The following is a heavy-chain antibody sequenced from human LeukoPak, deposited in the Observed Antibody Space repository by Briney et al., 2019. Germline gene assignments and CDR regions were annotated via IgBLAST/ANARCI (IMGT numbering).Heavy chain of an antibody. CDR3: ARDYYYYGMDV. CDR2: INTNTGNP. J-gene: IGHJ6*02. CDR1: GHTFTSYD. Sequence: ASVKVSCKTSGHTFTSYDINWVRQAPGQGLEWMGWINTNTGNPTYAQGFTGRFVFSLDTSVSTAYLQISSLKAEDTAVYYCARDYYYYGMDVWGQGTTVTVSS. V-gene: IGHV7-4-1*02.